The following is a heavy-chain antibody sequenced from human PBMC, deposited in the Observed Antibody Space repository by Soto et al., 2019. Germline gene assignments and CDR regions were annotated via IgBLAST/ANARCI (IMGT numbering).Heavy chain of an antibody. CDR3: ATGLYFYDSSGYRGYYYYGMDV. CDR2: INPNSGGT. D-gene: IGHD3-22*01. V-gene: IGHV1-2*04. CDR1: EYTFTGYY. Sequence: GASVKVSCKASEYTFTGYYMHWVRQAPGQGLEWMGWINPNSGGTNYAQKFQGWVTMTRDTSISTAYMELSRLRSDDTAVYYCATGLYFYDSSGYRGYYYYGMDVWGQGTTVTVSS. J-gene: IGHJ6*02.